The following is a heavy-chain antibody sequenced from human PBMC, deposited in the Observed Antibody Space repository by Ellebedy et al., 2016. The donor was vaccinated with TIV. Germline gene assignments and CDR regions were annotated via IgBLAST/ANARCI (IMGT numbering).Heavy chain of an antibody. CDR2: IDSGGSTT. Sequence: GGSLRLXXAASGFTFSSYWMHWVRQAPGKGLVWVSRIDSGGSTTDYADSVKGRFTISRDNAKNTLYLQMDSLRAEDTAVYYCARAGSYLSEAVFYWGQGTLVTVSS. CDR1: GFTFSSYW. V-gene: IGHV3-74*01. CDR3: ARAGSYLSEAVFY. D-gene: IGHD3-10*01. J-gene: IGHJ4*02.